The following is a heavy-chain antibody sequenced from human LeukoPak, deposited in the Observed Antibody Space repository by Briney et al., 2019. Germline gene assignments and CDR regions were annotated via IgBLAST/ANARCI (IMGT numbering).Heavy chain of an antibody. V-gene: IGHV1-69*01. CDR1: GGTFSSYA. CDR3: ARGPYSDYVWGSYRHPPYYYYYYMDV. J-gene: IGHJ6*03. Sequence: ASVKVSCKASGGTFSSYAISWVRQAPGQGLEWMGGIIPIFGTANYAQKFQGRVTITADESTSPAYMELSSLRSEDTAVYYCARGPYSDYVWGSYRHPPYYYYYYMDVWGKGTTVTVSS. D-gene: IGHD3-16*02. CDR2: IIPIFGTA.